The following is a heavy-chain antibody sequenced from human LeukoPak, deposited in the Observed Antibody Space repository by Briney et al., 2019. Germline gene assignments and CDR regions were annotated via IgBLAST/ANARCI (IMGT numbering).Heavy chain of an antibody. J-gene: IGHJ4*02. CDR1: GGSFSGYY. CDR3: ARVDCSSTSCYLRY. D-gene: IGHD2-2*01. Sequence: SETLSLTCAVYGGSFSGYYWSWIRQPPGKGLEWIGEINHSGGTNYNPSLKSRVTISVDTSKNQFSLKLSSVTAADTAVYYCARVDCSSTSCYLRYWGQGTLVTVSS. V-gene: IGHV4-34*01. CDR2: INHSGGT.